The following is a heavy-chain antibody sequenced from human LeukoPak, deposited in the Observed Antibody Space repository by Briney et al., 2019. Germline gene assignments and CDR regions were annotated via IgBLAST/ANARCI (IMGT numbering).Heavy chain of an antibody. CDR2: ISGSGGST. D-gene: IGHD5-12*01. CDR3: AKRYVPSDY. J-gene: IGHJ4*02. CDR1: GFTFGDYA. Sequence: GGSLRLSCTASGFTFGDYAMSWVRQAPGKGLEWVSAISGSGGSTYYADSVKGRFTISRDNSKNTLYLQMNSLRAEDTAVYYCAKRYVPSDYWGQGTLVTVSS. V-gene: IGHV3-23*01.